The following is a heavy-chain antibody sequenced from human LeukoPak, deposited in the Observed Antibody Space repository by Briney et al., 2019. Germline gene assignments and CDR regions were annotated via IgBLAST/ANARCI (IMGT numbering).Heavy chain of an antibody. CDR3: ARILTTGLYYFDY. CDR1: GYSFTTYW. CDR2: IYPGDSDT. D-gene: IGHD4-11*01. Sequence: RGESLKISCKASGYSFTTYWIAWVRQMPGKGLEWMGIIYPGDSDTRYSPSFQGQVTISADKSISTAYLQWSSLKASDTAMYYCARILTTGLYYFDYWGQGTLVTVSS. V-gene: IGHV5-51*01. J-gene: IGHJ4*02.